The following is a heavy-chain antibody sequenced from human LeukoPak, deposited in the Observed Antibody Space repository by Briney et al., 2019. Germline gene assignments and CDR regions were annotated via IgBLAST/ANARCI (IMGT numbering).Heavy chain of an antibody. CDR3: ASAKVADFWSAYYTFWFDP. Sequence: SETLSLTCAVYGGSFSGYYWSWIRQPPGKGLEWIGEINHSGSTNYNPSLKSRVTISVDTSKNQFSLKLSSVTAADTAVYYCASAKVADFWSAYYTFWFDPWGQGTLVTVSS. D-gene: IGHD3-3*01. J-gene: IGHJ5*02. CDR1: GGSFSGYY. CDR2: INHSGST. V-gene: IGHV4-34*01.